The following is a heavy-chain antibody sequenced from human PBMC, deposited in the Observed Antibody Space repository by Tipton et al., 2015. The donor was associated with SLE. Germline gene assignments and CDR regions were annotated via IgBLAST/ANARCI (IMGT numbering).Heavy chain of an antibody. CDR1: GGSFSSYY. Sequence: TLSLTCTVFGGSFSSYYWSWIRQPPGKGLEWIGYIYYSGSTNFNPSPKSRVTISVDTSKNQFSLKLSSVTAADTTWYYCARAAEMATIQCPDAFDIWGQETMVTVSS. D-gene: IGHD5-24*01. CDR3: ARAAEMATIQCPDAFDI. V-gene: IGHV4-59*01. J-gene: IGHJ3*02. CDR2: IYYSGST.